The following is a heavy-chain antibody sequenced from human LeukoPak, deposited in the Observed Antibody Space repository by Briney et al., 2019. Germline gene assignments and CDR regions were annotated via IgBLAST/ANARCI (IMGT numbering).Heavy chain of an antibody. V-gene: IGHV3-30*04. CDR2: ISYDGNNK. Sequence: GGSLRLSCAASGFTFSGYVIHWVRQAPVKGLEWVAIISYDGNNKYYADSVKGRFTISRDNSKNTVYLQMNSLTAEDTAVYYCARALPRGGLKNAFDIWGQGTMVTVSS. CDR1: GFTFSGYV. CDR3: ARALPRGGLKNAFDI. D-gene: IGHD2-15*01. J-gene: IGHJ3*02.